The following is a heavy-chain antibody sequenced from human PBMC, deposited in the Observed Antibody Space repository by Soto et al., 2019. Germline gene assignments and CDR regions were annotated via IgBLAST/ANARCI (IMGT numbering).Heavy chain of an antibody. D-gene: IGHD1-1*01. J-gene: IGHJ4*02. CDR2: IYYSGST. Sequence: SETLSLTCTVSGGSLSSYYWSWIRQPPGKGLEWIGYIYYSGSTNYNPSLKSRVTISVDTSKNQFSLKLSSVTAADTVVYYCARRYGYSFDYWGQGTLVTVSS. CDR3: ARRYGYSFDY. V-gene: IGHV4-59*08. CDR1: GGSLSSYY.